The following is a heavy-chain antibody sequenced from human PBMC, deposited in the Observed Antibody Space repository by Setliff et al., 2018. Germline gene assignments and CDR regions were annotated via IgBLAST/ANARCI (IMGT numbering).Heavy chain of an antibody. CDR1: GFPFSTSA. J-gene: IGHJ3*02. CDR2: ISSDGTSV. CDR3: AQSSCSAGLCSIAGGALDI. V-gene: IGHV3-23*01. Sequence: PGESLKISCAAPGFPFSTSAMTWVRQAPGEGLEWVSAISSDGTSVYYVGSVRGRFTISRDNSQNTLYLQMTSLRAEDTAVYFCAQSSCSAGLCSIAGGALDIWGQGTKVTVSS. D-gene: IGHD1-26*01.